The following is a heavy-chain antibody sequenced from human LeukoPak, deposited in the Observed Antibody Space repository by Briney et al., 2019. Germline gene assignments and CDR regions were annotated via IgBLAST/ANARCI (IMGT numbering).Heavy chain of an antibody. Sequence: GGSLRLSCEGSGFTFSDYSMAWVRQAPGKGLEWISYISISGSFIYFADSVKGRFTISRDNAKNSVYLQMNSLRAEDTAVYYCAELGITMIGGVWGKGTTVTISS. CDR2: ISISGSFI. J-gene: IGHJ6*04. V-gene: IGHV3-48*01. D-gene: IGHD3-10*02. CDR1: GFTFSDYS. CDR3: AELGITMIGGV.